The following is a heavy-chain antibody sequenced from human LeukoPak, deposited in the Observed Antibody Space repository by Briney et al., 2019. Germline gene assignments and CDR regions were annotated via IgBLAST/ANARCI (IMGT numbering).Heavy chain of an antibody. CDR2: IYYSGST. V-gene: IGHV4-39*07. CDR1: GDSISSSSYY. J-gene: IGHJ4*02. D-gene: IGHD2-2*01. CDR3: AREGVVPAAAVDY. Sequence: SETLSLTCTVSGDSISSSSYYWGWIRQPPGKGLEWIGNIYYSGSTYYNPSLKSRVTISVDTSKNQFSLRLSSVTAADTAVYYCAREGVVPAAAVDYWGQGTLVTVSS.